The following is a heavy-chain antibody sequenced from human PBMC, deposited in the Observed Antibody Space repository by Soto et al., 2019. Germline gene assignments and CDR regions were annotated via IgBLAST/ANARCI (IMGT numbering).Heavy chain of an antibody. Sequence: EVQLVESGEGLVQPGGSLRLSCAASGFTFSNYWMYWVRQAPGKGLVWVSVINADGSSTRYADSVKGRVTISRDNAKSTLYLQMNGLRAEDTAVNHCVRIRDGGYWGRGTLVTVSS. CDR1: GFTFSNYW. CDR2: INADGSST. V-gene: IGHV3-74*01. CDR3: VRIRDGGY. J-gene: IGHJ4*02. D-gene: IGHD3-10*01.